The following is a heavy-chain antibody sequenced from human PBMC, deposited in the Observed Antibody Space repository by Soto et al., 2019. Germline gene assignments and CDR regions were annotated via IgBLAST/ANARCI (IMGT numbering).Heavy chain of an antibody. V-gene: IGHV3-72*01. CDR3: ARGVVSTGYFDY. CDR1: GCTFSDHY. CDR2: SRDKVHSHTT. Sequence: EVQLAESGGGLVQPGGYLRLSCAASGCTFSDHYMDWVRQAPGKGLEWVGRSRDKVHSHTTEYAASVKGRFTISRGDSENSLYLQMNSLKTEDTAVYYCARGVVSTGYFDYWGQGTLVTVSS. J-gene: IGHJ4*02. D-gene: IGHD5-12*01.